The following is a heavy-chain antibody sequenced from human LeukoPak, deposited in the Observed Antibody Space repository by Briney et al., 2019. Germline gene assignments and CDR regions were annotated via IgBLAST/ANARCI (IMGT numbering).Heavy chain of an antibody. J-gene: IGHJ4*02. Sequence: GGSLRLSCAASGFTFSSYAMSWVRQAPGKGLEWVSAISGSGGSTYYADSVKGRLTISRDNSKNTLYLQMNSLRAEDTAVYYCAKDEYDYVWGSYPAPDYWGQGTLVTVSS. V-gene: IGHV3-23*01. D-gene: IGHD3-16*02. CDR2: ISGSGGST. CDR3: AKDEYDYVWGSYPAPDY. CDR1: GFTFSSYA.